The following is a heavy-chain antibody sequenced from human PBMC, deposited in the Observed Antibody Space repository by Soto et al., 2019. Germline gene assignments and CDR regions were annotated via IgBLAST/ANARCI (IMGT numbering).Heavy chain of an antibody. CDR1: GGGNSGYP. CDR3: ARSHGSGWYSGYYYGMDV. D-gene: IGHD6-19*01. V-gene: IGHV1-69*01. Sequence: PLNVSRKAAGGGNSGYPISWVRQAPRQGLEWMGGIIPIFGTANYAQKFQGRVTITADESTSTAYMELSSLRSEDTAVYYCARSHGSGWYSGYYYGMDVWGQGTTVTVSS. J-gene: IGHJ6*02. CDR2: IIPIFGTA.